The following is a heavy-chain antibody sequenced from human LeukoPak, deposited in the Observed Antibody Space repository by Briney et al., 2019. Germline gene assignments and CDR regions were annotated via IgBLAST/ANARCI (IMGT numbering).Heavy chain of an antibody. V-gene: IGHV3-30*04. CDR1: GVTLSNYA. J-gene: IGHJ4*02. D-gene: IGHD4-17*01. Sequence: PGGSLRLSCTASGVTLSNYAMHWVRRPPGRGLEWVAVISFDGTNKYYGDSVEGRFSVSRDNSKNTLYLQMNSLRPDGTAMYYCATDYGDYEPIDYWGQGTLVTVSS. CDR2: ISFDGTNK. CDR3: ATDYGDYEPIDY.